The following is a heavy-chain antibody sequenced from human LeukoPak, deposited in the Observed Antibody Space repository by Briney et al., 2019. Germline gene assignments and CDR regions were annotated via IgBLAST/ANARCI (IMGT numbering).Heavy chain of an antibody. CDR2: INPSGGST. CDR3: AYAPSSWSVNFDY. J-gene: IGHJ4*02. D-gene: IGHD6-13*01. CDR1: GYTFTIYY. Sequence: ASMKVSCKASGYTFTIYYMHWVREAPGQGLEWMGIINPSGGSTSYAQKFQGRVTMTRDTSTSTVYMELSSLRSEGTAVYYCAYAPSSWSVNFDYWGQGTLVTVSS. V-gene: IGHV1-46*01.